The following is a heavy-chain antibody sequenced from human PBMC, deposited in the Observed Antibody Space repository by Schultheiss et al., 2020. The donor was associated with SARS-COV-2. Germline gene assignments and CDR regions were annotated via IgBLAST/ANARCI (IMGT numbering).Heavy chain of an antibody. CDR2: ISYDGSNK. Sequence: GGSLRLSCAASGFTFSSYAMHWVRQAPGKGLEWVAVISYDGSNKYYADSVKGRFTISRDNSKNTLYLQMNSLRAEDTAVYYCARWPTNYYDSSGYVRPVDYWGQGTLVTVSS. D-gene: IGHD3-22*01. J-gene: IGHJ4*02. V-gene: IGHV3-30-3*01. CDR3: ARWPTNYYDSSGYVRPVDY. CDR1: GFTFSSYA.